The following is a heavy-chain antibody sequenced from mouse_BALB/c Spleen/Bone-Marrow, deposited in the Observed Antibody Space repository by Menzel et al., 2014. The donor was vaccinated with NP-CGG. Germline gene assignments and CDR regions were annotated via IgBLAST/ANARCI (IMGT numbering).Heavy chain of an antibody. CDR2: IYPSDSYT. V-gene: IGHV1-69*02. CDR1: GYTFTSYW. CDR3: TSGNYAY. J-gene: IGHJ3*01. D-gene: IGHD2-1*01. Sequence: QVQLQQPGAELVRPGASVKLSCKASGYTFTSYWINWVKQRPGQGLEWIGNIYPSDSYTNYNQKFKDKATLTVGKSSSTAYMQLSSPTSEDSAVYYCTSGNYAYWGQGTLVTVSA.